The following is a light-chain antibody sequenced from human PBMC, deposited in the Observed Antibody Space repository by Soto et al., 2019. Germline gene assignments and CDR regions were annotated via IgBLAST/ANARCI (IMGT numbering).Light chain of an antibody. J-gene: IGKJ1*01. CDR3: QQYGSSGT. CDR1: QSVRSSY. Sequence: EIVLTHSPDTLSLSPLEIATLSCRASQSVRSSYLAWYQQTPGQTPRLLIYAASSRATGIPDRFSGSGSGTDFTLTISRLEPEDFAVYYCQQYGSSGTFGQGTKVDI. V-gene: IGKV3-20*01. CDR2: AAS.